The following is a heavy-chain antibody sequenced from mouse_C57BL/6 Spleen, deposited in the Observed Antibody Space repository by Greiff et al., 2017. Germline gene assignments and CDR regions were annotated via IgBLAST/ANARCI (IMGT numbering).Heavy chain of an antibody. Sequence: EVQLQQSGPELVKPGASVKISCKASGYSFTDYNMNWVKQSNGKSLEWIGVINTNYGTTSYNQKFKGKATLTVDQSSSTAYMQLNSLTSEDSAVYYCARGYDGSYYYAMDYWGQGTSVTVSS. D-gene: IGHD2-3*01. J-gene: IGHJ4*01. CDR2: INTNYGTT. CDR1: GYSFTDYN. CDR3: ARGYDGSYYYAMDY. V-gene: IGHV1-39*01.